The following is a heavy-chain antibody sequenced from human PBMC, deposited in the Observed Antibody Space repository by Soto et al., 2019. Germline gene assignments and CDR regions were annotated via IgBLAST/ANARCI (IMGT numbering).Heavy chain of an antibody. D-gene: IGHD3-22*01. Sequence: EVQLVESGGGLIQPGGSLRLSCAASGFTVSSNYMSWVRQAPGKGLEWVSVIYSGGSTYYADSVKGRFTISRDNSKNTLYLQMNSLRAEDTAVYYCARDRVESGYPEYFQHWGQGTLVPGSS. CDR2: IYSGGST. CDR1: GFTVSSNY. CDR3: ARDRVESGYPEYFQH. J-gene: IGHJ1*01. V-gene: IGHV3-53*01.